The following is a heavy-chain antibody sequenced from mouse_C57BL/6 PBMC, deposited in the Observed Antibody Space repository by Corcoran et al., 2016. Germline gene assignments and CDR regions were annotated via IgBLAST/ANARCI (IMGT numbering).Heavy chain of an antibody. Sequence: EVQLQQSGRELVKPGASVKISCKASGYTFTDYYMNWVKQSHGKSLEWIGDINPNNGGTSYNQKFKGKATLTVDKSSSTAYMELRSLTSEDSAVYYCAREEVTTVVGRAYWGQGTLVTVSA. D-gene: IGHD1-1*01. CDR1: GYTFTDYY. J-gene: IGHJ3*01. V-gene: IGHV1-26*01. CDR3: AREEVTTVVGRAY. CDR2: INPNNGGT.